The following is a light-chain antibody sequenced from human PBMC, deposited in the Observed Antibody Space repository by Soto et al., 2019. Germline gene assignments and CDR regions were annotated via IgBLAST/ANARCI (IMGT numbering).Light chain of an antibody. CDR1: QSISSW. V-gene: IGKV1-5*03. Sequence: DIQMTQSPSTLSASVGDRVTITCRASQSISSWLAWYQQKPGKAPNLLIYKASSLQSGVPSRFSGSGSGTEFTLTISSLQPDDFATYSCQQYNSLPLTFGGGTKVEIK. CDR3: QQYNSLPLT. J-gene: IGKJ4*01. CDR2: KAS.